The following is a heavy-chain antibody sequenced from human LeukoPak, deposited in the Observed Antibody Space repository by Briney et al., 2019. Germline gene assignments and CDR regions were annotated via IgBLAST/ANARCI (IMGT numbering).Heavy chain of an antibody. J-gene: IGHJ4*02. CDR2: ISWNSGSI. CDR1: GFTFDDYA. V-gene: IGHV3-9*01. Sequence: PGGSLRLSCAASGFTFDDYAMHWVRQAPGKGLEWVSGISWNSGSIGYADSVKGRFTISRDNSKNTLYLQMNSLRAEDTAVYYCAKGTRTDIVVVPAAPDYWGQGTLVTVSS. CDR3: AKGTRTDIVVVPAAPDY. D-gene: IGHD2-2*01.